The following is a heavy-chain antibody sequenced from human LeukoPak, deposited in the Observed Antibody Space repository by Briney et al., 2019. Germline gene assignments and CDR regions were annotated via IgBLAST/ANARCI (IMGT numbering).Heavy chain of an antibody. CDR1: GYTFTSYY. CDR3: ARDGQYSSSWYMSYYGMDV. D-gene: IGHD6-13*01. V-gene: IGHV1-46*01. CDR2: INPSGGST. Sequence: ASVKVSCKASGYTFTSYYMHWVRQAPGQGLEWMGIINPSGGSTSYAQKFQGRVTMTRDTSTSTAYMDLRSLRSDDTAVYYCARDGQYSSSWYMSYYGMDVWGQGTTVTVSS. J-gene: IGHJ6*02.